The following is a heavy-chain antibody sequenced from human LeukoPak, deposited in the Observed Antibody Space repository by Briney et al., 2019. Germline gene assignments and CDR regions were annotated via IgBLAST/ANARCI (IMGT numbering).Heavy chain of an antibody. J-gene: IGHJ4*02. CDR1: GGSISSYY. V-gene: IGHV4-59*01. Sequence: SETLSLTCTVSGGSISSYYCNWIRQPPGKGLEWIGYIYYSGNTNYNPSLKSRLTISLDTSKNQFSLKMSSVAAADTAVYYCARGELGYFDYWGQGTLVTVSS. D-gene: IGHD3-16*01. CDR2: IYYSGNT. CDR3: ARGELGYFDY.